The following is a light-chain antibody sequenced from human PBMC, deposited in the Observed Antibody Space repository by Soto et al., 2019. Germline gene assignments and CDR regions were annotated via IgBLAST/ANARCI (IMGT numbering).Light chain of an antibody. Sequence: IVLTQSPGTLSLSPGERAALSCRASRRVSSSYLAWYQQKPDQAPRLLIYGASSRATGIPDRFSGGGSGTDFTLTISRLEPEDFAVYYCQQYGSSLITFGQGTRLEIK. J-gene: IGKJ5*01. V-gene: IGKV3-20*01. CDR1: RRVSSSY. CDR3: QQYGSSLIT. CDR2: GAS.